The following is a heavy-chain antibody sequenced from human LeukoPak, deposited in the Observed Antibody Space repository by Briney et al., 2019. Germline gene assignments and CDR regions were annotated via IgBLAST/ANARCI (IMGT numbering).Heavy chain of an antibody. J-gene: IGHJ4*02. V-gene: IGHV3-9*03. CDR3: AKAKGSLLWFGELSLDY. D-gene: IGHD3-10*01. CDR2: ISWNSGSI. CDR1: GFTFDDYA. Sequence: GGSLRLSCAASGFTFDDYAMHWVRQAPGKGLEWVSGISWNSGSIGYADSVKGRFTISRDNAKNSLYLQMNSLRAEDMALYYCAKAKGSLLWFGELSLDYWGQGTPVTVSS.